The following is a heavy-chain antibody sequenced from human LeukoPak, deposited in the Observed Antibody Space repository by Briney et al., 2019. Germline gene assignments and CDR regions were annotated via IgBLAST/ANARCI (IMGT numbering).Heavy chain of an antibody. J-gene: IGHJ4*02. Sequence: SETLSLTCTVSGGSINSSSFVWGWIRQPPGKGLQWIGSMHYTGNNYYNPSVTSRATISLDTSKNKVSLTLRSVTAADTAVYYCAGDSTGLFFDYWGQGTLITVSS. V-gene: IGHV4-39*02. CDR2: MHYTGNN. CDR1: GGSINSSSFV. D-gene: IGHD2-8*02. CDR3: AGDSTGLFFDY.